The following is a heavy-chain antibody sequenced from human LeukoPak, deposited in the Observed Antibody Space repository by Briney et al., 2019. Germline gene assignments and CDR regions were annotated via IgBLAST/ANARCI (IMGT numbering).Heavy chain of an antibody. CDR3: ARGTGVRYCTNGVCYTSDY. CDR2: IYPGDSDT. D-gene: IGHD2-8*01. J-gene: IGHJ4*02. V-gene: IGHV5-51*01. CDR1: GYTFSSYW. Sequence: GESLKISCKGSGYTFSSYWIGWVRQMPGKGLEWMGIIYPGDSDTRYSPSFQGQVTISADKSISTAYLQWSSLKASDTAMYYCARGTGVRYCTNGVCYTSDYWGQGTLVTVSS.